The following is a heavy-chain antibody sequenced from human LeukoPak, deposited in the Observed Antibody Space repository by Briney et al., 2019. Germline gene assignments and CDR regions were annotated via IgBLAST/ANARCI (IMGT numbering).Heavy chain of an antibody. V-gene: IGHV1-3*01. Sequence: CKASGYTITRYSMHWVRQAPGQRLEWMGWINAGNGNTKYSQKFQGRVTITRDTSASTAYMELSSLRSEDTAVYYCARAYGDYFDYFDYWGQGTLVTVSS. CDR3: ARAYGDYFDYFDY. CDR1: GYTITRYS. D-gene: IGHD4-17*01. CDR2: INAGNGNT. J-gene: IGHJ4*02.